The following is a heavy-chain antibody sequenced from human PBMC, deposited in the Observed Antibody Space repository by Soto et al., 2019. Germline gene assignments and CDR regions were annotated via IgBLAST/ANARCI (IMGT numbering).Heavy chain of an antibody. J-gene: IGHJ4*02. CDR2: INHRGNS. Sequence: TSETLSVTCDLYVYSISIGYYWAWFRQPPGKGMEWIGSINHRGNSYYNPSLKSRVTISVDTSKNQGSLKVSSVTAADTAVYYCARSGNDYGSYIDYWGQGTLVTVSS. CDR3: ARSGNDYGSYIDY. D-gene: IGHD4-17*01. CDR1: VYSISIGYY. V-gene: IGHV4-38-2*01.